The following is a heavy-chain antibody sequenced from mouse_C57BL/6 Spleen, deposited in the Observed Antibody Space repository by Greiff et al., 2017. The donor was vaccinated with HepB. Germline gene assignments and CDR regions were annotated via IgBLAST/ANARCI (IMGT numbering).Heavy chain of an antibody. J-gene: IGHJ2*01. V-gene: IGHV14-1*01. CDR2: IDPEDGDT. CDR3: TALVTTTVVATDY. D-gene: IGHD1-1*01. CDR1: GFNIKDYY. Sequence: VQLQQSGAELVRPGASVKLSCTASGFNIKDYYMHWVKQRPEQGLEWIGRIDPEDGDTEYAPKFQGKATMTADTSTNTAYLQLSSLTSEDTAVYYCTALVTTTVVATDYWGQGTTLTVSS.